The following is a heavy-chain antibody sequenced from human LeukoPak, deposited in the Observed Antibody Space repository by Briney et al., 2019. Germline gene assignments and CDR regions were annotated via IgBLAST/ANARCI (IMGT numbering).Heavy chain of an antibody. CDR2: IFSDASST. Sequence: PGGSLRLSCGASGFTFSSYWMHWVRQAPGKGLVWVSRIFSDASSTNYADSVKGRFTISRDNAKNTLYLQMNSLRADDTAVYYCARVLPNSGRYFDYWGQGTLVTVSS. D-gene: IGHD6-19*01. CDR3: ARVLPNSGRYFDY. CDR1: GFTFSSYW. J-gene: IGHJ4*02. V-gene: IGHV3-74*01.